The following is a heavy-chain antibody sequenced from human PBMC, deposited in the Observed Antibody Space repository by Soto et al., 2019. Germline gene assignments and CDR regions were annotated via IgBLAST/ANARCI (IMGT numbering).Heavy chain of an antibody. CDR3: ATNRRIVGATDDAFDI. D-gene: IGHD1-26*01. Sequence: QVQLVQSGAEVKKPGSSVKVSCKASGGTFSSYAISWVRQAPGQGLEWMGGIIPIFGTANYAQKFQGRVTITADESTSTAYMELSSLRSEDTAVYYCATNRRIVGATDDAFDIWGQGTMVTVSS. J-gene: IGHJ3*02. CDR2: IIPIFGTA. V-gene: IGHV1-69*12. CDR1: GGTFSSYA.